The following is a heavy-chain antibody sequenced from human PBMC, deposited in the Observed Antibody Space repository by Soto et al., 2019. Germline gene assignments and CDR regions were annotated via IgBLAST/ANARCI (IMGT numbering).Heavy chain of an antibody. J-gene: IGHJ3*02. CDR2: IYIGGST. Sequence: GWSLRLSCSAAGFTVSSNYMSCVRQAPGKVLEWVSVIYIGGSTYYADSVKGRFTISRHNSKHTLYLQMNSLRAEDTALYYCASYYCSCGSYSSAIAFYIWGQGAIVTLSS. V-gene: IGHV3-53*04. CDR3: ASYYCSCGSYSSAIAFYI. CDR1: GFTVSSNY. D-gene: IGHD2-15*01.